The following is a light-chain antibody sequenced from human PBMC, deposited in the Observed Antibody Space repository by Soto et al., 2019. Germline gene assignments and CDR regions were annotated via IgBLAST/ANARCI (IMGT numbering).Light chain of an antibody. V-gene: IGLV2-8*01. CDR2: QVS. J-gene: IGLJ2*01. Sequence: QSALTQPPSASGSPGQSVTISCTGTTSDVGGYNYVSWYQQHPGEAPKLMIYQVSKRPSGVPDRFSGSKSGNTASLTVSGLQAEDKADYYCTSYAGSYIFVFGGGTKVTVL. CDR3: TSYAGSYIFV. CDR1: TSDVGGYNY.